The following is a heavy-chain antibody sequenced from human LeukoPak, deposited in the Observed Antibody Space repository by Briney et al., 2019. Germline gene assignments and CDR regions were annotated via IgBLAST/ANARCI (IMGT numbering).Heavy chain of an antibody. CDR3: ASPGKAAAE. Sequence: GGSLRLSCAASGFTFSTYAMGWVRQAPGKGLEWVSTISGRGASTNYADSVKGRFTISRDNSKNALFLQLNSLRVEDTAVYYCASPGKAAAEGGQGTPVTVSS. CDR1: GFTFSTYA. CDR2: ISGRGAST. D-gene: IGHD6-13*01. J-gene: IGHJ1*01. V-gene: IGHV3-23*01.